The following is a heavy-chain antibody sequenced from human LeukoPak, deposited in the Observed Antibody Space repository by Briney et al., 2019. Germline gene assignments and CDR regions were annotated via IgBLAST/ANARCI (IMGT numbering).Heavy chain of an antibody. Sequence: PGGSLRLSCAASELNFDNHWMHWVRQVPGKGLEWVSRTDAGGSSTSYADSVRGRFSISRDNGKSTLYLQMNSLRVEDTAVYYCARGPPTGGGAYVGDYWGHGTLVTVSS. CDR3: ARGPPTGGGAYVGDY. CDR2: TDAGGSST. V-gene: IGHV3-74*01. D-gene: IGHD2-8*02. CDR1: ELNFDNHW. J-gene: IGHJ4*01.